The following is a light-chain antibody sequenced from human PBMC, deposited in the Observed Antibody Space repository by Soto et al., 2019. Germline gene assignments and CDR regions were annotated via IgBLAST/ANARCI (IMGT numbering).Light chain of an antibody. Sequence: DDVLTQTPASLSASPGQPASISCKSTESLLHSDGKTYLSWYLHRPGQPPQFLIHEVSTRFSGVPDMFSGSGSGTDFTLSISRVEPEDAGVYYCMQSVRLPLSFGGGTRLEIK. V-gene: IGKV2D-29*01. J-gene: IGKJ4*01. CDR3: MQSVRLPLS. CDR2: EVS. CDR1: ESLLHSDGKTY.